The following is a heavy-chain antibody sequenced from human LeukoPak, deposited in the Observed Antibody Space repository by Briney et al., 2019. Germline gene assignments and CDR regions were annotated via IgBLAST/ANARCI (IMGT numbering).Heavy chain of an antibody. CDR1: GFTVSSNY. J-gene: IGHJ3*02. CDR2: IYSGGST. CDR3: ARAPSGSYYEAFDI. D-gene: IGHD1-26*01. Sequence: GGSLRLSCAASGFTVSSNYMSWVRQAPGKGLEWVSVIYSGGSTYYADSVKGRFTISRDNSKNTLYLQMNSLRAEDTAVYYCARAPSGSYYEAFDIWGQGTMVTVSS. V-gene: IGHV3-53*01.